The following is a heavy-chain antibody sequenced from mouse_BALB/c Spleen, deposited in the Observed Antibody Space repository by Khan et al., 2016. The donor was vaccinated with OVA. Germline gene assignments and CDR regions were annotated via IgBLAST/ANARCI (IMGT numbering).Heavy chain of an antibody. V-gene: IGHV9-3-1*01. CDR3: ARPPYFSYVMVY. D-gene: IGHD2-10*01. Sequence: QIQLVQSGPELKKPGETVKISCKASGYTFTNYEMNWVKQDPGKGLKWMGLIKTYTGETTYADEFQGRFAFSLEATASTAHLQLNNLKNEDTATYFGARPPYFSYVMVYWGQGTSVTVSS. CDR2: IKTYTGET. J-gene: IGHJ4*01. CDR1: GYTFTNYE.